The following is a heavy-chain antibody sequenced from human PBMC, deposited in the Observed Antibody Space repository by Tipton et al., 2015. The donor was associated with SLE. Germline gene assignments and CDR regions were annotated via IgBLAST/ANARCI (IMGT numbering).Heavy chain of an antibody. Sequence: TLSLTCAVYGGSFSGHFWTWICQPPGKGLEWIGEINHSGGTNYNPSLKSRVTISLDTSKNQFSLKLNSVTAADTAVYYCARGSRDSGYPDYWGQGTLVTVSS. D-gene: IGHD5-12*01. J-gene: IGHJ4*02. CDR1: GGSFSGHF. CDR3: ARGSRDSGYPDY. V-gene: IGHV4-34*01. CDR2: INHSGGT.